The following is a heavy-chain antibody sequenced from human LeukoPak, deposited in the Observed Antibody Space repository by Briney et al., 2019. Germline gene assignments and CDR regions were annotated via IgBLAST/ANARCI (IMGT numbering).Heavy chain of an antibody. D-gene: IGHD3-22*01. CDR2: NSGSGDAT. Sequence: QPGGSLRLSCAASGFTFSTYAMSWVRQAPGKGLEWVSANSGSGDATYYADSGKGRFTISRDKSKNTLYLQMNSLRVEDTALYYCAKSQEDDSSGYHYSDFDYWGQGTLVTVSS. V-gene: IGHV3-23*01. CDR3: AKSQEDDSSGYHYSDFDY. J-gene: IGHJ4*02. CDR1: GFTFSTYA.